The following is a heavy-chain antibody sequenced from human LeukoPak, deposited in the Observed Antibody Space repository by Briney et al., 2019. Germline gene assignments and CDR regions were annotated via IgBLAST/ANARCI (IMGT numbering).Heavy chain of an antibody. D-gene: IGHD3-22*01. CDR1: GFTFSSYG. CDR2: ISYDGSNK. Sequence: GRSLRLSCAASGFTFSSYGMHWVRQAPGKGLEWVAVISYDGSNKYYADSVKGRFTISRDNSKNTLYLQMNSLRAEDTAVYYCAKDLTYYYDSSGYCVWGQGTLVTVSS. V-gene: IGHV3-30*18. CDR3: AKDLTYYYDSSGYCV. J-gene: IGHJ4*02.